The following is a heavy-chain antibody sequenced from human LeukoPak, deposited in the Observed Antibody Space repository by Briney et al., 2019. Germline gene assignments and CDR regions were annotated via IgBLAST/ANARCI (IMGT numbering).Heavy chain of an antibody. CDR1: GYTFTSYG. D-gene: IGHD3-3*01. J-gene: IGHJ6*02. CDR2: ISAYYGNT. CDR3: ARDYRVEWSLFGDYYYGMDV. Sequence: ASVKLSCKASGYTFTSYGISWVRQAPGQGLEWMGWISAYYGNTNYAQKLQGRVTMTTDTSTSTAYMELRSLRSDDTAVYYCARDYRVEWSLFGDYYYGMDVWGQGTTVTVSS. V-gene: IGHV1-18*01.